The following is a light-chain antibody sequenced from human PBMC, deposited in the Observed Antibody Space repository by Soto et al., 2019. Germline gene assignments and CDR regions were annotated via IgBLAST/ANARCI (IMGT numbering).Light chain of an antibody. CDR2: GAS. CDR3: QQYNNRPLT. J-gene: IGKJ4*01. CDR1: QNVRSN. Sequence: EIVMTQCPATLSVSPGERATLSCRASQNVRSNLAWYQQKPGQAPRLLIYGASTRVTGIPARFSGSGSGTEFTLTITNLQSEDFAVYYCQQYNNRPLTFGGGTKVEIK. V-gene: IGKV3-15*01.